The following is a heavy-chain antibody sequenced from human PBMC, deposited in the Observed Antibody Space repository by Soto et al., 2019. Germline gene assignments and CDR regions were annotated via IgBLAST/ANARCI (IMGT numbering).Heavy chain of an antibody. CDR1: GFTFSSYS. J-gene: IGHJ3*02. Sequence: GGSLRLSCAASGFTFSSYSMNWVRQAPGKGMEWVSSISSSSSYIYYADSVKGRLAITRDNAKNSLYLQMNSLRAEDTAVYYCARDESPNIVATIAFDIWGQGTMVTVSS. CDR3: ARDESPNIVATIAFDI. D-gene: IGHD5-12*01. CDR2: ISSSSSYI. V-gene: IGHV3-21*01.